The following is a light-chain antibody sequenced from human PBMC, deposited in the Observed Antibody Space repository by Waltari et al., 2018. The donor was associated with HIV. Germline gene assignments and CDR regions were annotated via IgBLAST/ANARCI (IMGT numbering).Light chain of an antibody. Sequence: DIKMAQSPPSVTASVGAGVTFKCRTSQMIGSSLAWFQQQPGKGPKLLIYSASRLDTGVPSRFVGSGSGAYFTLSISNLQPEDSATYYCQQAHSFPHTFGGGTKV. CDR1: QMIGSS. J-gene: IGKJ4*01. CDR2: SAS. V-gene: IGKV1-12*01. CDR3: QQAHSFPHT.